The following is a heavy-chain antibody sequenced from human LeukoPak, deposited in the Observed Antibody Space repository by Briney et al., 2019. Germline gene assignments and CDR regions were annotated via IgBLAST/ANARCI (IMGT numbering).Heavy chain of an antibody. CDR2: ISYDGSNK. CDR3: AKPKTAYGDYPNSFDY. J-gene: IGHJ4*02. Sequence: GGSLRLSCAASGFTFSSYGMHWVRQAPGKGLEGVAVISYDGSNKYYADSVKGRFTISRDNSKNTLYLQMNSLRAEDTAVYYCAKPKTAYGDYPNSFDYWGQGTLATVSS. V-gene: IGHV3-30*18. CDR1: GFTFSSYG. D-gene: IGHD4-17*01.